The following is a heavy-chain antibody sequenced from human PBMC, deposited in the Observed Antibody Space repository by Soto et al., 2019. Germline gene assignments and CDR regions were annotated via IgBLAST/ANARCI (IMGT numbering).Heavy chain of an antibody. V-gene: IGHV4-30-2*06. CDR2: ISHLEST. J-gene: IGHJ4*02. CDR1: GASISYGGFS. D-gene: IGHD5-12*01. CDR3: ARGGGYDSFDY. Sequence: QLQLQESGSGLVKTSETLSLTCTVSGASISYGGFSWSWIRQSPGKGLEWIGYISHLESTYFHPSFKSRLTMSIDRTRNQFSPKLSSVTAADMAVYSCARGGGYDSFDYWGQGVLVTVSS.